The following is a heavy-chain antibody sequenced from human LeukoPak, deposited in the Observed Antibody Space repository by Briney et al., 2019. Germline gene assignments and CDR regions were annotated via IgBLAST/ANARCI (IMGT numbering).Heavy chain of an antibody. V-gene: IGHV4-30-2*01. J-gene: IGHJ5*02. CDR1: GGSISSGGYS. Sequence: SETLSLTCAVSGGSISSGGYSWSWIRQPPGKGLVWIGYIYHSGSTYYNPSLKSRVTISVDRSKNQFSLKLSSVTAADTAVYYCARRGSSWYHNWFDPWGQGTLVTVSS. D-gene: IGHD6-13*01. CDR3: ARRGSSWYHNWFDP. CDR2: IYHSGST.